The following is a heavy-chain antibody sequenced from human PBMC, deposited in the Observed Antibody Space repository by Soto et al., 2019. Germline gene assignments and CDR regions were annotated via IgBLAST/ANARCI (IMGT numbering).Heavy chain of an antibody. J-gene: IGHJ3*01. CDR3: AREGRRDYNDAFDL. CDR2: INHSGST. Sequence: SETLSLACAVYGGSFSGYYWSWIRQPPGKGLEWIGEINHSGSTNYNPSLKSRVTISVDTSKNQFSLKLSSVTAADTAVYYCAREGRRDYNDAFDLWGQGTMVTVSS. V-gene: IGHV4-34*01. CDR1: GGSFSGYY. D-gene: IGHD4-4*01.